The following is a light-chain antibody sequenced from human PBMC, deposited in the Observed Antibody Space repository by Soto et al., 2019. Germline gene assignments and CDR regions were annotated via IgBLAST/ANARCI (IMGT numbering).Light chain of an antibody. CDR3: QKYDSVPLT. J-gene: IGKJ4*01. CDR2: AAS. Sequence: DIQMTQSPSSLSASVGDRVTITCRASQAISNFVAWYQQKPGKVPKVLISAASTLQSGVPSRFSGSGSGTEFTLTISSLQPGDVATYFCQKYDSVPLTFGGGTKVEIK. CDR1: QAISNF. V-gene: IGKV1-27*01.